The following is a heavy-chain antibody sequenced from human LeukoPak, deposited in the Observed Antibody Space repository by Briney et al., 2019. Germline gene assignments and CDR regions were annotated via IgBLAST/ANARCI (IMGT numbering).Heavy chain of an antibody. CDR2: ITGSSGYT. CDR3: ATYYYASGSRHDAFDT. Sequence: PGGSLRLSCAVSGFTFSDYYMAWIRQAPGKGLEWVSYITGSSGYTNYADSVKGRFTISRDNAKNLLYLQMNSLRVKDTALYYCATYYYASGSRHDAFDTWGQGTMVSVSS. CDR1: GFTFSDYY. J-gene: IGHJ3*02. V-gene: IGHV3-11*06. D-gene: IGHD3-10*01.